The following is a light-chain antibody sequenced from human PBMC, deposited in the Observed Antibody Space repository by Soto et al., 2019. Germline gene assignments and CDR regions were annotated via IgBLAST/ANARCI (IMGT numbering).Light chain of an antibody. CDR1: SSDLGGYNY. CDR3: SSYAGSNSFVV. J-gene: IGLJ2*01. CDR2: EVS. V-gene: IGLV2-8*01. Sequence: QSVLTQPPSASGSPGQSVTISCTGTSSDLGGYNYVSWYQQHPGKAPKLMIYEVSKRPSGVPDRFSGSKSANTASLTVSGLQTEDEADYYCSSYAGSNSFVVFGGGTKLTVL.